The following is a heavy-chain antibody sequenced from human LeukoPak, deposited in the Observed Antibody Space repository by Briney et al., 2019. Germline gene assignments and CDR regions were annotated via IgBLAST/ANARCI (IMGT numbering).Heavy chain of an antibody. V-gene: IGHV1-69*01. J-gene: IGHJ5*02. CDR1: GGTFSSYA. CDR3: ARRGWLQANWFDP. CDR2: IIPMFGTA. Sequence: EASVKVSCKASGGTFSSYAISWVRQAPGQGLEWMGGIIPMFGTANYAQKFQGRGTTTADESTSTAYMELSRLRSEDTAVYYCARRGWLQANWFDPWGQGTLVTVSS. D-gene: IGHD5-24*01.